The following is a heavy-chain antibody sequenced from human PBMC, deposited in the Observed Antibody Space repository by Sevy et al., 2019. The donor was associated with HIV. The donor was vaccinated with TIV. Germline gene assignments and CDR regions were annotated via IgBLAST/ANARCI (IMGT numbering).Heavy chain of an antibody. J-gene: IGHJ4*02. CDR3: ARGLATADTPEYYFDS. V-gene: IGHV3-49*03. D-gene: IGHD5-12*01. Sequence: GVLRLSCTTSGFTFDDYAMSWFRQAPGKGLEWVAFITRNSYEAYGGTTHYAASVKGRFIISRDDSKSIAYLQMNSLKSEDTAVYYCARGLATADTPEYYFDSWGQGTLVTVSS. CDR2: ITRNSYEAYGGTT. CDR1: GFTFDDYA.